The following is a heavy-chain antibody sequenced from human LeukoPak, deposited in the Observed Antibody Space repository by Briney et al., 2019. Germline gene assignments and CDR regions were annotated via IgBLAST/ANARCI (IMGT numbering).Heavy chain of an antibody. D-gene: IGHD2-15*01. V-gene: IGHV3-30-3*01. CDR2: ISYDGSNK. CDR1: GFTFSNAW. Sequence: PGGSLRLSCAASGFTFSNAWMSWVRQAPGKGLEWVAVISYDGSNKYYADSVKGRFTISRDNSKNTLYLQMNSLRAEDTAVYYCARDLIGWGQGTLVTVSS. CDR3: ARDLIG. J-gene: IGHJ4*02.